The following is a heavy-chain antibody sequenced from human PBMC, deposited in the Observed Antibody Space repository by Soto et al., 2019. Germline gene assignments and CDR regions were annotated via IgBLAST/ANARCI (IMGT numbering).Heavy chain of an antibody. V-gene: IGHV1-3*01. CDR1: GYTFTSYA. J-gene: IGHJ4*02. CDR3: ARASGSYYDFDY. D-gene: IGHD1-26*01. CDR2: INAGNGNT. Sequence: ASVKVSCKASGYTFTSYAMHWVRQAPGQRLEWTGWINAGNGNTKYSQKFQGRVTITRDTSASTAYMELSSLRSEDTAVYYCARASGSYYDFDYWGQGTLDTVSS.